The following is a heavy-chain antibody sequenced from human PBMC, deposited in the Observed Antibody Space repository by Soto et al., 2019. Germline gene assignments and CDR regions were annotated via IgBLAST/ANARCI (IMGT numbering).Heavy chain of an antibody. J-gene: IGHJ6*02. V-gene: IGHV1-2*04. Sequence: ASVKVSCKASGYTFTGYYMHWVRQAPGQGLEWMGWINPNSGGTNYAQKFQGWVTMTRDTSISTAYMELSRLRSDDTAVYYCASSRFYYYYGMDVWGQGTTVIVSS. CDR3: ASSRFYYYYGMDV. CDR2: INPNSGGT. CDR1: GYTFTGYY.